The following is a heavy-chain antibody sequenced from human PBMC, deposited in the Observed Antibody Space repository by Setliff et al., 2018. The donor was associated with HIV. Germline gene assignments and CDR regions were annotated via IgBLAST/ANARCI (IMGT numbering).Heavy chain of an antibody. J-gene: IGHJ4*02. D-gene: IGHD4-17*01. CDR2: LSPSGTT. CDR1: GFTFSSYA. CDR3: ARYSTLTTNFDY. V-gene: IGHV4-34*08. Sequence: GSLRLSCAASGFTFSSYAMSWVRQAPGKGLEWIGELSPSGTTRSNPSLQSRVTISLDTSKNQFSLKLAFVTAADTAVYYCARYSTLTTNFDYWGQGTLVTVSS.